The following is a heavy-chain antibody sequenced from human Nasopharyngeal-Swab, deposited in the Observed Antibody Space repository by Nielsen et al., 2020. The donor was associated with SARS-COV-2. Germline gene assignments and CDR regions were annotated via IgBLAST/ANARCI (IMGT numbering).Heavy chain of an antibody. CDR2: VNPSGGFT. CDR1: GYTFTSYY. J-gene: IGHJ4*02. CDR3: ARDRRLYDFWSGYTAHYYFDY. Sequence: AAVKVSCKASGYTFTSYYMHWVRQAPGQGLEWMGIVNPSGGFTNYAQKFQGRVTMTRDTSTSTVYMALSSLRSEDTAVYYCARDRRLYDFWSGYTAHYYFDYWGQGTLVTVSS. V-gene: IGHV1-46*01. D-gene: IGHD3-3*01.